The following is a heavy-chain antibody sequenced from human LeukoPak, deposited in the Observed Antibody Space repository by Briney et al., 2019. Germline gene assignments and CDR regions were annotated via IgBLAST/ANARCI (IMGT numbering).Heavy chain of an antibody. CDR3: ARGGGYSSSWSYYYYGMDV. J-gene: IGHJ6*02. D-gene: IGHD6-13*01. CDR2: MNPNSGNT. V-gene: IGHV1-8*02. CDR1: GGTFSSYA. Sequence: ASVKVSCKASGGTFSSYAISWVRQATGQGLEWMGWMNPNSGNTGYAQKFQGRVTMTRNTSISTAYMELSSLRSEDTAVYYCARGGGYSSSWSYYYYGMDVWGQGTTVTVSS.